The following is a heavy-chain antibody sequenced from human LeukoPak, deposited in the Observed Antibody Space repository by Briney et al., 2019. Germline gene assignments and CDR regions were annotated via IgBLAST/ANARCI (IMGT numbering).Heavy chain of an antibody. Sequence: PSETLSLTCTVSGGSISSYYWSWIRQPPGKGLEWIGYIYYSGSTNYNPSLKSRVTISVDTSKNQFSLKLSSVTAADTAVYYCARDTLRPPDYIWGSYRLSTGWFDPWGQGTLVTVSS. V-gene: IGHV4-59*01. CDR2: IYYSGST. D-gene: IGHD3-16*02. CDR3: ARDTLRPPDYIWGSYRLSTGWFDP. J-gene: IGHJ5*02. CDR1: GGSISSYY.